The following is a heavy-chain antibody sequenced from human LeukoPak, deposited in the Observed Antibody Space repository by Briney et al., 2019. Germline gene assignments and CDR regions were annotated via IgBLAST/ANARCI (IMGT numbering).Heavy chain of an antibody. CDR1: GFTFDDYG. Sequence: GGSLRLSCAASGFTFDDYGMSWVRQAPGKGLEWVSGINWNGGSTGYADSVKGRFTISRDNAKNSLYLQMNSLRAEDTALYHCPRMRYCSSTSCYYYYMDVWGKGTTVTVSS. CDR2: INWNGGST. D-gene: IGHD2-2*01. CDR3: PRMRYCSSTSCYYYYMDV. V-gene: IGHV3-20*01. J-gene: IGHJ6*03.